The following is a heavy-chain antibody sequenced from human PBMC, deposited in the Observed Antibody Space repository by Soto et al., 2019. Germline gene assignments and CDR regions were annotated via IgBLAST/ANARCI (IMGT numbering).Heavy chain of an antibody. CDR1: DGSISNFY. V-gene: IGHV4-59*01. D-gene: IGHD5-18*01. CDR3: ARGGYSYGYGSPNYYYGMDV. J-gene: IGHJ6*02. Sequence: PSETLSLTCTVSDGSISNFYWSWIRQPPGKGLEWIGYISSSGNTNYNPSLKSRVSISVDTSKNQFSLNLTSVTAADTAVYYCARGGYSYGYGSPNYYYGMDVWGQGTTVTVSS. CDR2: ISSSGNT.